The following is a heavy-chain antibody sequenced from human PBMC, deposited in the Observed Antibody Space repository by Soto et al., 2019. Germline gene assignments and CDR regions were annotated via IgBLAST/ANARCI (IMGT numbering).Heavy chain of an antibody. D-gene: IGHD1-26*01. CDR2: VYYSGST. V-gene: IGHV4-61*01. Sequence: SETLSLTCTFSGGSVISGSYYWSWIRQPPGKGLEWIGYVYYSGSTNYNPSLKSRVTISVDTSKNQFSLKLSSVTAADTAVYYCAIGGSYYPPYFDYWGQGTLVTVSS. CDR3: AIGGSYYPPYFDY. J-gene: IGHJ4*02. CDR1: GGSVISGSYY.